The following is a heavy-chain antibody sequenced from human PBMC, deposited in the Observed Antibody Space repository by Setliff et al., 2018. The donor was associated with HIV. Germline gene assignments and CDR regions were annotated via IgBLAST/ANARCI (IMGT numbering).Heavy chain of an antibody. CDR2: INHSGST. CDR1: GGSFSGYY. J-gene: IGHJ6*03. CDR3: ALTGHRLLRGYMDV. V-gene: IGHV4-34*01. D-gene: IGHD2-15*01. Sequence: SETLSLTCAVYGGSFSGYYWSWIRQPPGKGLEWIGEINHSGSTNYNPSLKSRVTISVDTSKNHFSLKLKSVTAADTAVYYCALTGHRLLRGYMDVWGKGTTVIVSS.